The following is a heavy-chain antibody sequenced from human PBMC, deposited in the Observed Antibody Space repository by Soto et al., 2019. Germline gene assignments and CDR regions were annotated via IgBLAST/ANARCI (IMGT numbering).Heavy chain of an antibody. Sequence: QLQLQESGPGLVKPSETLSLTCSLSGGAISDARFYWGWIRQTPGKGLEWIGSIFYSGTTFFNPAPQSRVTISVDTSENQVSLKLSSVTAADTALYFCARQKWEQPKWFDPWGQGTLVTVSS. CDR2: IFYSGTT. CDR1: GGAISDARFY. V-gene: IGHV4-39*01. J-gene: IGHJ5*02. CDR3: ARQKWEQPKWFDP. D-gene: IGHD1-26*01.